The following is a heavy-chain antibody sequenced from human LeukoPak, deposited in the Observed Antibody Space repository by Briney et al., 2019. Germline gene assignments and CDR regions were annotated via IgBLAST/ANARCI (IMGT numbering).Heavy chain of an antibody. Sequence: GSLRLSCAASGFTFSSYWMSWVRQAPGKGLEWVANIKQDGSEKYYVDSVKGRFTISRDNAKNSLYLQMNSLRAEDTAVYYCARDETDIVVVPAAMRGRYYYGMVVWGKGTTVTVSS. J-gene: IGHJ6*04. CDR2: IKQDGSEK. CDR3: ARDETDIVVVPAAMRGRYYYGMVV. V-gene: IGHV3-7*03. D-gene: IGHD2-2*01. CDR1: GFTFSSYW.